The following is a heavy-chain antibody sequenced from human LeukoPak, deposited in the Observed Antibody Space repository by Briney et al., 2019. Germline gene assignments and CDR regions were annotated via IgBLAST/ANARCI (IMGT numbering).Heavy chain of an antibody. J-gene: IGHJ5*02. Sequence: GASVKVSCKASGYTFTSYYMHWVRQAPGQGLEWMGIINPSGGSTSYAQKFQGRVTMTRDTFTSTVYMELSSLRSEDTAVYYCARSRFGVVVPAAIGESWNTWGQGTLVTVSS. CDR3: ARSRFGVVVPAAIGESWNT. CDR1: GYTFTSYY. CDR2: INPSGGST. D-gene: IGHD2-2*02. V-gene: IGHV1-46*03.